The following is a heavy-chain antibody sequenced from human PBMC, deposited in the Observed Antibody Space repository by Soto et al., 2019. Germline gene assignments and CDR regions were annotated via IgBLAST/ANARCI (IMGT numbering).Heavy chain of an antibody. CDR1: GYTFTSYG. Sequence: EASVKVSCKASGYTFTSYGISWVRQAPGQGLEWMGWISAYNGNTNYAQKLQGRVTMTTDTSTSTAYMELRSLRSDDTAVYYCARLTNIVVVTKDNWFDPWGQGTLVTVSS. D-gene: IGHD2-21*02. J-gene: IGHJ5*02. V-gene: IGHV1-18*01. CDR3: ARLTNIVVVTKDNWFDP. CDR2: ISAYNGNT.